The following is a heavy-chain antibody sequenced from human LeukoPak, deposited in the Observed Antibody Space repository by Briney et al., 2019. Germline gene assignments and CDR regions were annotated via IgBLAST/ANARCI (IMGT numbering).Heavy chain of an antibody. CDR2: IYSGGST. V-gene: IGHV3-23*03. Sequence: GGSLRLSCAASGFTFSSYAMSWVRQAPGKGLEWVSLIYSGGSTYYAASVKGRFTISRDNSENTLYLQMNSLRPEDTAVYYCAKGYNYAYEYWGQGTLVTVSS. CDR3: AKGYNYAYEY. J-gene: IGHJ4*02. D-gene: IGHD5-18*01. CDR1: GFTFSSYA.